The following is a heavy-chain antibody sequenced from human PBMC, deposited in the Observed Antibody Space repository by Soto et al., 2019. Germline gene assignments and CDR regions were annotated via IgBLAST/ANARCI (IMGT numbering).Heavy chain of an antibody. Sequence: EVQLVESGGGLVQPGGSLRLSCAASGFTVSSSYMSWVRQAPGKGLEWVSLIYSGGGTYYADSVKVRFTMSRDNSKNTVSLQMISLRAEEMAVYYCARDPVSSYPWGQGTLVTVSS. CDR1: GFTVSSSY. CDR3: ARDPVSSYP. J-gene: IGHJ5*02. CDR2: IYSGGGT. V-gene: IGHV3-66*01.